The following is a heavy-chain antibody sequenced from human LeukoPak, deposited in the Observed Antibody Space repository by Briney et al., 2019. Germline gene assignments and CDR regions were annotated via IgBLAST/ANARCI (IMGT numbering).Heavy chain of an antibody. Sequence: SETLSLTCTVSGDSITTSSYYWGWIRQPPGKGLEWIGNIYYSGSTYYNPSLKSRVTISVDTSKNQFSLKLSSVTAADTAVYYCARRRGNFWTDYYAFDYWGLGTLVTVSS. J-gene: IGHJ4*02. D-gene: IGHD3/OR15-3a*01. V-gene: IGHV4-39*07. CDR3: ARRRGNFWTDYYAFDY. CDR1: GDSITTSSYY. CDR2: IYYSGST.